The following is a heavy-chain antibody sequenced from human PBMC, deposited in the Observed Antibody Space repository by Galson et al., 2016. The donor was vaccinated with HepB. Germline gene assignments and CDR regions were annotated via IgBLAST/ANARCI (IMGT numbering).Heavy chain of an antibody. CDR3: AKDQVDTWNVVGMDV. CDR1: GFTFSSYG. CDR2: IWYDGTNK. Sequence: SLRLSCAASGFTFSSYGMHWVRQAPGKGLEWVAVIWYDGTNKYYADSVKGRFTISRDNSKNTLSLQMNSLRAENTAEYYCAKDQVDTWNVVGMDVWGQGTTVTVAS. D-gene: IGHD2-21*01. J-gene: IGHJ6*02. V-gene: IGHV3-33*06.